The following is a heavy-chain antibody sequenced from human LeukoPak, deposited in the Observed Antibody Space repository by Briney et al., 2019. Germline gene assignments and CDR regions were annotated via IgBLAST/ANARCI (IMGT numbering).Heavy chain of an antibody. V-gene: IGHV3-53*01. CDR2: LYSGGNI. D-gene: IGHD3-10*01. CDR3: ARDRAPPTSWYFDL. J-gene: IGHJ2*01. Sequence: PGGSLRLSCAASGFTVSNYMSWIRQAPGKGLEWVSILYSGGNIFYADSVKGRFTISRDNSRNTLYLQMNTLRVDDSAVYYCARDRAPPTSWYFDLWGRGTLVTVSS. CDR1: GFTVSNY.